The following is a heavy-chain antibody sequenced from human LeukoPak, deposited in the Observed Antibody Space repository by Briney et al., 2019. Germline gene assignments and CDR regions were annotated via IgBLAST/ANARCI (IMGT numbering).Heavy chain of an antibody. CDR2: IKSKTDGGTT. CDR3: TTATRHYYDSSGYDPFDY. CDR1: GFTFSNAW. D-gene: IGHD3-22*01. J-gene: IGHJ4*02. V-gene: IGHV3-15*01. Sequence: GGSLRLSCAASGFTFSNAWMSWVRQAPGKGLEWVGRIKSKTDGGTTDYAAPVKGRFTISRDDSKNTLYLQMNSLKTEDTAVYYCTTATRHYYDSSGYDPFDYWGQGTLVTVSS.